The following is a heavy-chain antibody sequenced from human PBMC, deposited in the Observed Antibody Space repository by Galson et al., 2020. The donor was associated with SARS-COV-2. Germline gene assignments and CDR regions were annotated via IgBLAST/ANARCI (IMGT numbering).Heavy chain of an antibody. J-gene: IGHJ6*02. CDR3: ARDRVLRYFDWLSGYYGMDV. V-gene: IGHV4-39*07. CDR2: IYYSGST. D-gene: IGHD3-9*01. Sequence: SETLSLTCTVSGGSTSSSSYYWGWIRQPPGKGLEWIGSIYYSGSTYYNPSLKSRVTISVDTSKNQFSLKLSSVTAADTAVYYCARDRVLRYFDWLSGYYGMDVWGQGTTVTVSS. CDR1: GGSTSSSSYY.